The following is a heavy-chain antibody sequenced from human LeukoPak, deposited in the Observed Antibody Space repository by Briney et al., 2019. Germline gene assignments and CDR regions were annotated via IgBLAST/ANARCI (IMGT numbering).Heavy chain of an antibody. D-gene: IGHD2-8*02. J-gene: IGHJ5*01. Sequence: GGSLRLSCAASGFIFNDYAMHWVRQAPGKGLEWLALIAYDGSFDYYADSLRGRITISRDNSKSTLFLQLDNLRGDDTAVYYCARGPAGGSGWLDFWGQGTLVTVSS. V-gene: IGHV3-30*01. CDR2: IAYDGSFD. CDR1: GFIFNDYA. CDR3: ARGPAGGSGWLDF.